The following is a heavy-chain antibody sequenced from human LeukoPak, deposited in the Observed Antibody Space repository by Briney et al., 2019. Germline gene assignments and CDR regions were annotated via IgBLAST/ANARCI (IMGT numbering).Heavy chain of an antibody. D-gene: IGHD2-21*02. J-gene: IGHJ4*02. CDR3: ARGPLYCGGDCYHYFDY. V-gene: IGHV3-7*01. Sequence: GGSLRLSCAASGFTFSIYWMSWVRQAPGKGLEWVANIKEDGSEKSYVDSVKGRFTISRDNAKNSLYLQMNSLRAEDTAVYYCARGPLYCGGDCYHYFDYWGQGTLVTVSS. CDR1: GFTFSIYW. CDR2: IKEDGSEK.